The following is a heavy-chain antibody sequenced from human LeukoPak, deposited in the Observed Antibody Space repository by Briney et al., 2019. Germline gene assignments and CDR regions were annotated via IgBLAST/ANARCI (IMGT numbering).Heavy chain of an antibody. CDR2: ISSSSSYI. V-gene: IGHV3-21*01. J-gene: IGHJ6*04. D-gene: IGHD3-10*02. CDR3: AELGITMIGGV. Sequence: GGSLRLSCAASRFTFSSYSMNWVRQAPGKGLEWVSSISSSSSYIYYADSVKDRFTISRDNAKNSLYLQMNSLRAEDTAVYYCAELGITMIGGVWGKGTTVTISS. CDR1: RFTFSSYS.